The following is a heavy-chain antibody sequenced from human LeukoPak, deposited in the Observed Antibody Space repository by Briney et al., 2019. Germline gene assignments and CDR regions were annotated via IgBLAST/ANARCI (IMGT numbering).Heavy chain of an antibody. CDR2: IYYSGST. Sequence: PSETLSLTCTVSGGSISSYYWSWIRQLPGKGLEWIGYIYYSGSTNYNPSLKSRVTISVDTSKNQFSLKLSSVTAADTAVYYCARTSPATPLLRYFDWSSSPMDVWGQGTTVTVSS. D-gene: IGHD3-9*01. V-gene: IGHV4-59*01. CDR3: ARTSPATPLLRYFDWSSSPMDV. J-gene: IGHJ6*02. CDR1: GGSISSYY.